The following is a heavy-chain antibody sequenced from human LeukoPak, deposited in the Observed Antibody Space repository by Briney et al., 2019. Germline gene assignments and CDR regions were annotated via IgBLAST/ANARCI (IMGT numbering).Heavy chain of an antibody. Sequence: QTGRSLRLSCAASGFTFSTYAISWVRQAPGKGLEWVSSISRNGGEIYYADSVKGRFTISRDNSKNTVYLQMSALRAEDTALYYCAKDLRPTTISYFDNWGQGTLVTVSS. CDR3: AKDLRPTTISYFDN. CDR1: GFTFSTYA. J-gene: IGHJ4*02. D-gene: IGHD4/OR15-4a*01. CDR2: ISRNGGEI. V-gene: IGHV3-23*01.